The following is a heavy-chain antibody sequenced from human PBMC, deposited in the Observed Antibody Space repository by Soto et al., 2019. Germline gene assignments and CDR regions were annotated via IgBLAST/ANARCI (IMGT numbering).Heavy chain of an antibody. V-gene: IGHV1-18*01. CDR2: ISAYNGNT. D-gene: IGHD3-9*01. CDR1: GYTFTSYG. CDR3: ARVKVVRYFDWPQDNWFDP. Sequence: QVQLVQSGAEVKKPGASVKVSCKASGYTFTSYGISWVRQAPGQGLEWMGWISAYNGNTNYSQKLQGIVTMTTDTSTSPAYMERRGLGSDDTAVYYCARVKVVRYFDWPQDNWFDPWGQGTLVTVSS. J-gene: IGHJ5*02.